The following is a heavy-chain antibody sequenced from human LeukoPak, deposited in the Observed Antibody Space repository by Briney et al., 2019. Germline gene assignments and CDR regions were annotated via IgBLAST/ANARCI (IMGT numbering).Heavy chain of an antibody. CDR1: GFTFSSYA. D-gene: IGHD2-2*01. J-gene: IGHJ4*02. V-gene: IGHV3-23*01. CDR2: ISGSGGDT. Sequence: HPGGSLRLSCAASGFTFSSYAMSWVRQAPGKGLEWVSAISGSGGDTYHADSVKGRFAISRDNSKNTLYLQMNSLRAEDTAVYYCATSNIVVVPAAIEDYWGQGTLVTVSS. CDR3: ATSNIVVVPAAIEDY.